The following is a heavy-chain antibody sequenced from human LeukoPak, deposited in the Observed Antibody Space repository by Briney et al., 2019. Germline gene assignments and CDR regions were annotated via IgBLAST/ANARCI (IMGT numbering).Heavy chain of an antibody. V-gene: IGHV2-5*02. Sequence: SGPTLVNPTQTLTLTCTFSGFSLSTSGVGVGWIRQPPGKALEWLALIYWDDDKRYSPSLQSRLTITKDTSKNQVVLTMTNMDPVDTATYYCARISDYYVSRYFDYWGQGTLVTVSS. J-gene: IGHJ4*02. CDR3: ARISDYYVSRYFDY. CDR2: IYWDDDK. CDR1: GFSLSTSGVG. D-gene: IGHD3-10*02.